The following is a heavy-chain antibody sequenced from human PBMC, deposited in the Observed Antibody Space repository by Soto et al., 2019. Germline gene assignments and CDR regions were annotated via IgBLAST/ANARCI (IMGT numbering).Heavy chain of an antibody. CDR2: INHSGST. V-gene: IGHV4-34*01. Sequence: SETLSLTCAVYGGSFSGYYWSWIRQPPGEGLEWIGEINHSGSTNYNPSLKSRVTISVDTSKNQFSLKLSSVTAADTAVYYCASCPIAAAGSLVYCGMDVWGQGTTVTVSS. D-gene: IGHD6-13*01. CDR3: ASCPIAAAGSLVYCGMDV. CDR1: GGSFSGYY. J-gene: IGHJ6*02.